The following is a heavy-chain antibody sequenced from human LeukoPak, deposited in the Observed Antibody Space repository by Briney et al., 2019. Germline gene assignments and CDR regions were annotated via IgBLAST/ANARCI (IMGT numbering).Heavy chain of an antibody. J-gene: IGHJ3*02. V-gene: IGHV4-30-2*01. CDR1: GGSISSSSYY. CDR2: IYHSGST. Sequence: SETLSLTCTVSGGSISSSSYYWGWIRQPPGKGLEWIGYIYHSGSTYYNPSLKSRVTISVDRSKNQFSLKLSSVTAADTAVYYCARASYDSSGYPFDAFDIWGQGTMVTVSS. D-gene: IGHD3-22*01. CDR3: ARASYDSSGYPFDAFDI.